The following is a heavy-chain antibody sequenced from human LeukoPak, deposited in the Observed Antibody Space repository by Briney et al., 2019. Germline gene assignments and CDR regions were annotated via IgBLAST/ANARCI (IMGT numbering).Heavy chain of an antibody. D-gene: IGHD5-18*01. Sequence: PGGSLRLSCAASGFTFSSHGMHRVRQAPGKGLEWVALIWYDGSKKNYADSVKGRFTISRDDSKSTLYLQINSLRAEDTAVYYCAKDLSYGSNWFDPWGQGTLVTVPS. CDR2: IWYDGSKK. CDR3: AKDLSYGSNWFDP. V-gene: IGHV3-33*06. CDR1: GFTFSSHG. J-gene: IGHJ5*02.